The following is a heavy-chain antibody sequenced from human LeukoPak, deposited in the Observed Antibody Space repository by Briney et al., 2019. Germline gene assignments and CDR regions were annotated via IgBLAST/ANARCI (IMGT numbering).Heavy chain of an antibody. CDR2: IIPIFGTA. D-gene: IGHD5-24*01. J-gene: IGHJ5*02. CDR3: ARENGYNPGRGWFDP. CDR1: GGTFSSYA. V-gene: IGHV1-69*01. Sequence: ASVKVSCKASGGTFSSYAISWVRQAPGQGLEWMGGIIPIFGTANYAQKFQGRVTITADESTSTVYMGLSSLRSEDTAVYYCARENGYNPGRGWFDPWGQGTLVTVSS.